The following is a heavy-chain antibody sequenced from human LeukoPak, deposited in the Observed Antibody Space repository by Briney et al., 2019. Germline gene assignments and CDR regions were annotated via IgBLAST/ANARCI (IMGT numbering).Heavy chain of an antibody. V-gene: IGHV1-2*02. J-gene: IGHJ3*02. CDR3: ARAFRCSGGSCYSVGDDAFDI. CDR2: INPNSGGT. D-gene: IGHD2-15*01. CDR1: GYTFTGYY. Sequence: ASVKVSCKASGYTFTGYYMHWVRQAPGQVLGWMGWINPNSGGTNYAQKFQGRVTMTRDTSISTAYMELSRLRSDDTAVYYCARAFRCSGGSCYSVGDDAFDIWGQGTMVTVSS.